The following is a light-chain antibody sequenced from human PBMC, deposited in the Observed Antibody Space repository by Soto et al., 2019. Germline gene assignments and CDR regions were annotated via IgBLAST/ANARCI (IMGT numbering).Light chain of an antibody. CDR2: DAS. V-gene: IGKV1-5*01. J-gene: IGKJ3*01. CDR1: QSISSW. CDR3: QQYNSKYT. Sequence: DIQMTQSPSTLSASVGDRVTITCRASQSISSWLAWYQQKPGKAPKLLIYDASSLESGVPSRFSGSGSGTEFTLPISNLHPDDFATYYCQQYNSKYTFGLGTKVDIK.